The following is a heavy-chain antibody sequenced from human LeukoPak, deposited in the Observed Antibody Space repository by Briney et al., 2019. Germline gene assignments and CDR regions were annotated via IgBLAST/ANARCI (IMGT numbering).Heavy chain of an antibody. J-gene: IGHJ4*02. CDR2: INSKDEE. CDR1: GFSLSTRGVG. D-gene: IGHD5-24*01. Sequence: SGPTLVNPTQTLTLTCIFSGFSLSTRGVGVGWIRQPPGKALEWLALINSKDEERYTPSLKSRLTITKDTSKNQVVLTMTNMDPVDTATYYCAHRRSGMATVSFDSWGQGTLVTVSS. CDR3: AHRRSGMATVSFDS. V-gene: IGHV2-5*01.